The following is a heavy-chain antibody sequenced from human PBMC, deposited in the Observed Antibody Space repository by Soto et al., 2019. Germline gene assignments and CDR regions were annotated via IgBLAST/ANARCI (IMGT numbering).Heavy chain of an antibody. CDR1: GGSISRYD. Sequence: SETLSLTCTVSGGSISRYDWSWIRQPPGKGLEWIGYMYNTGSTVYNPSFKSRVTISVDTSKNQFSLKLNSVTAADTAVYYCARDTRYYDSSGYYAYYYYGMDVWGQGTTVTVSS. CDR2: MYNTGST. CDR3: ARDTRYYDSSGYYAYYYYGMDV. V-gene: IGHV4-59*01. J-gene: IGHJ6*02. D-gene: IGHD3-22*01.